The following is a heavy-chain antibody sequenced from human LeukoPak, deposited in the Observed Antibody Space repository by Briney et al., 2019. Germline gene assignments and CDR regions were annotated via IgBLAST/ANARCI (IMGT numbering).Heavy chain of an antibody. J-gene: IGHJ6*02. V-gene: IGHV3-23*01. Sequence: GGSRRLSCAASGFTFSSYAMSWVRQAPGEGLEWVSAISGRGGSTYYADSGKGRSTITRDNSKTPLYLQMPTLRATDTAVYYCPTPPPAGSYHDLWTSYFPYYSGMDVWGHETTVTVSS. CDR3: PTPPPAGSYHDLWTSYFPYYSGMDV. CDR1: GFTFSSYA. CDR2: ISGRGGST. D-gene: IGHD3-3*01.